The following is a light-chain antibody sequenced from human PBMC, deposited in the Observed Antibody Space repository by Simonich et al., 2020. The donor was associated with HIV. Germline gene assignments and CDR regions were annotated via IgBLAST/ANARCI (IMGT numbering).Light chain of an antibody. V-gene: IGKV3-11*01. CDR2: DVS. Sequence: EIVLTQSPATLSLSPGEKATLSCRASQSVSSHLAWYQQKPGQAPRLLIHDVSNRATDIPARFSGSGSGTDFTLTISSLESEDFAVYYCQQMKTFGQGTKVEIK. CDR1: QSVSSH. J-gene: IGKJ1*01. CDR3: QQMKT.